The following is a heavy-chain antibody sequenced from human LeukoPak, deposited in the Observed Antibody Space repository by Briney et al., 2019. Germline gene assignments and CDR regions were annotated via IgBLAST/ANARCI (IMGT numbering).Heavy chain of an antibody. CDR2: IYYSGST. CDR1: GGSISSGDYY. CDR3: ARESSGYQSGTSDY. Sequence: PSETLSLTCTVSGGSISSGDYYWSWIRQPPGKGLEWIGYIYYSGSTYYNPSLKSRVTISVDTSKNQFPLKLSSVTAADTAVYYCARESSGYQSGTSDYWGQGALVTVSS. V-gene: IGHV4-30-4*01. J-gene: IGHJ4*02. D-gene: IGHD3-22*01.